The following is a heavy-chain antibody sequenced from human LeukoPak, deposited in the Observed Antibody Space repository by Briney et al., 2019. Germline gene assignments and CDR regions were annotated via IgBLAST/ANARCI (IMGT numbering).Heavy chain of an antibody. J-gene: IGHJ1*01. D-gene: IGHD5-18*01. CDR1: GGSISSSSYY. V-gene: IGHV4-39*07. CDR3: ARTIYSYGQELFQY. Sequence: ASETLSLTCTVSGGSISSSSYYWGWIRQPPGKGLEWIGSIYYSGSTYYNPSLKSRVTISVDTSKNQFSLKLSSVTAADAAVYYCARTIYSYGQELFQYWGQGTLVTVSS. CDR2: IYYSGST.